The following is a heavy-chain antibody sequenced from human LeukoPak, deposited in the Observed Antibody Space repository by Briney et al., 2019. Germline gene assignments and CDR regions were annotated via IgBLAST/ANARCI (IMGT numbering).Heavy chain of an antibody. CDR1: GGTFSSYA. CDR2: IIPIFGTA. J-gene: IGHJ4*02. CDR3: ARSEGSYYFDY. V-gene: IGHV1-69*05. Sequence: GSSVKVSCKASGGTFSSYAISWVRQAPGQGLEWMGRIIPIFGTANYAQKFQGRVTITTDESTSTAYMELSSLRSEDTAVHYCARSEGSYYFDYWGQGTLVTVSS.